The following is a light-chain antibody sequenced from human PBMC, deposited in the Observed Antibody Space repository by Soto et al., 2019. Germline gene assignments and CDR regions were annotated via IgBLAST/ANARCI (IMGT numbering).Light chain of an antibody. CDR1: SSDVGYYNL. V-gene: IGLV2-23*02. J-gene: IGLJ2*01. Sequence: QSALTQPASVSGSPGQSITISCTGTSSDVGYYNLVSWYQQHPGKAPKLIISEVSERPSGVSARFSGSKSGNTASLTMSGLQAEDEADYYCCSYAGVRTVIFGGGTKLTVL. CDR3: CSYAGVRTVI. CDR2: EVS.